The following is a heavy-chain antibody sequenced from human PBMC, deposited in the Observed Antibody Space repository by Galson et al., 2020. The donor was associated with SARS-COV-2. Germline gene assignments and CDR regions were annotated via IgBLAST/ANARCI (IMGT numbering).Heavy chain of an antibody. Sequence: GGSLRLSCPASGFSFGNYAMSWVRQAPGKGLEWVSGISGSGDRTHYADSVKGRFTISRDNSKDTLYLQMNSLRAEDTAVYYCAKEGGYRYQSKAVVYGIDVWGQGTTITVSS. CDR1: GFSFGNYA. D-gene: IGHD5-18*01. V-gene: IGHV3-23*01. CDR3: AKEGGYRYQSKAVVYGIDV. J-gene: IGHJ6*02. CDR2: ISGSGDRT.